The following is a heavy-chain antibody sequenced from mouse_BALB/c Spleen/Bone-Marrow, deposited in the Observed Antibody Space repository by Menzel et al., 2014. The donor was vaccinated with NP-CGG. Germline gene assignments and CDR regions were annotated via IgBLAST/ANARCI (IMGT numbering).Heavy chain of an antibody. CDR1: GFTFSSFG. CDR3: TRSGRSAGYVDY. D-gene: IGHD1-1*01. Sequence: EVKLVESGGGLVQPGGSRKLSCAASGFTFSSFGMHWVRQAPEKGLEWVAYISSGSSNTYYADTVMGRFTISTDNPKNTLFLQMTSRRSEDTAMDYWTRSGRSAGYVDYWGQGTTLTVSS. J-gene: IGHJ2*01. V-gene: IGHV5-17*02. CDR2: ISSGSSNT.